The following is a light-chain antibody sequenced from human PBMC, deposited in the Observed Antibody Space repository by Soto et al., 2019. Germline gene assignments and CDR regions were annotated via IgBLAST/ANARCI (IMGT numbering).Light chain of an antibody. V-gene: IGKV3-20*01. CDR3: QQYGSSPMYT. J-gene: IGKJ2*01. Sequence: EIVLTQSPGTLSLSPGERATLSCRASQGVSSSDLAWYQQKPGQAPRLLIYGASGRATGIPDRFSGSGSGTDFTLTISRLEPEDFAVYYCQQYGSSPMYTFGQGTKLEIK. CDR2: GAS. CDR1: QGVSSSD.